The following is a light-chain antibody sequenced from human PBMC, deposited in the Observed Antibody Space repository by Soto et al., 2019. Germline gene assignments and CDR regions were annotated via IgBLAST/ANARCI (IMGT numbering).Light chain of an antibody. J-gene: IGKJ4*01. CDR3: QQANSFPLT. CDR2: DAS. V-gene: IGKV1D-12*01. Sequence: IRMTQSPSSLSASTGDRVTITCRASQGINRWLAWYQQKLGKAPKLLIFDASSLQSGVPSRFSGSGSGTDFTLTISSLQPEDFATYYCQQANSFPLTFGGGTKVDIK. CDR1: QGINRW.